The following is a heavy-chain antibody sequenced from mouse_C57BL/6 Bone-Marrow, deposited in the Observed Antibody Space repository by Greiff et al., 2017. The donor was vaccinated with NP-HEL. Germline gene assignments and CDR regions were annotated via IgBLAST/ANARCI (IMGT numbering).Heavy chain of an antibody. CDR2: INPNNGGT. D-gene: IGHD4-1*01. CDR1: GYTFTDYN. V-gene: IGHV1-18*01. CDR3: ARNWYYFDY. Sequence: EVQLQESGPELVKPGASVKIPCKASGYTFTDYNMDWVKQSHGKSLEWIGDINPNNGGTIYNQKFKGKATLTVDKSSSTAYMELRSLTSEDTAVYYCARNWYYFDYWGQGTTLTVSS. J-gene: IGHJ2*01.